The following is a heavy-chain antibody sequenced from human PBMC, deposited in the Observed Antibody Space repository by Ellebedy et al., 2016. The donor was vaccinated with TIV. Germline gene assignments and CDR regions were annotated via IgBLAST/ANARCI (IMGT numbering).Heavy chain of an antibody. D-gene: IGHD3-10*01. J-gene: IGHJ5*02. V-gene: IGHV4-39*07. CDR3: AMVRGVIDWFDP. CDR1: GGSIGAYY. CDR2: FYYSGNT. Sequence: MPSETLSLTCTVSGGSIGAYYWGWIRQPPGKGLEWIGSFYYSGNTYYNPSLKSRVTISVDTSKNQFSLKLSSVTAADTAVYYCAMVRGVIDWFDPWGQGTLVTVSS.